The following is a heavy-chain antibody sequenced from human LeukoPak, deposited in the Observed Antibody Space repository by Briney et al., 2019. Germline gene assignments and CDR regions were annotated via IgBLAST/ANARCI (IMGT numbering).Heavy chain of an antibody. CDR2: ISSSGGST. J-gene: IGHJ4*02. Sequence: GGSLRLSCAASGFTFSSDAMRWVRQAPGKGVEWVSAISSSGGSTYYADSVRGGFIIYRDSSKNTLCMQMNSLRVEDTAVYYCAKGGAQVGGQGTLVTVSS. D-gene: IGHD1-26*01. V-gene: IGHV3-23*01. CDR1: GFTFSSDA. CDR3: AKGGAQV.